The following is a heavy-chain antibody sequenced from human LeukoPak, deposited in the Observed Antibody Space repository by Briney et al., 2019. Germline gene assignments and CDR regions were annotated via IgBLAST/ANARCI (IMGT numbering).Heavy chain of an antibody. CDR1: GGSISSSSYY. V-gene: IGHV4-39*07. CDR3: ARESGYSGSIGWFDP. CDR2: IYYSGST. D-gene: IGHD1-26*01. J-gene: IGHJ5*02. Sequence: SETLSLTCTVSGGSISSSSYYWGWIRQPPGKGLEWIGSIYYSGSTYYNPSLKSRVTISVDTSKNQFSLKLSSVTAADTAVYYCARESGYSGSIGWFDPWGQGTLVTVSS.